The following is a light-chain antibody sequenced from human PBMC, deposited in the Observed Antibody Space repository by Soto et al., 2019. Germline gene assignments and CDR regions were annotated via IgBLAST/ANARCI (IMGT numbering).Light chain of an antibody. CDR3: AAWDDRLKAL. CDR1: FSNIGDNA. Sequence: QSVLTQPPSLSATPGQRVNISCSGSFSNIGDNAVNWYQQLPGAAPKLLIYLNDQRPSGVPDRFSGSKSGTSAFLAIRGLQSEDEADYYGAAWDDRLKALFGTGTKVTVL. J-gene: IGLJ1*01. V-gene: IGLV1-44*01. CDR2: LND.